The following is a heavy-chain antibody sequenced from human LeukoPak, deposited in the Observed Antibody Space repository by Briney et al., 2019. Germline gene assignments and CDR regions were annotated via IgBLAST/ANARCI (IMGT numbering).Heavy chain of an antibody. CDR2: INHSGST. J-gene: IGHJ3*02. Sequence: PSETLSLTCAVYGGSFSGYYWSWIRQPPGKGLEWIGEINHSGSTNYNPSLKSRVTISVDTSKNQFSLKLSSVTAADTAVYYCARIRFWSGYYAFDIWGQGTMVTVSS. CDR3: ARIRFWSGYYAFDI. V-gene: IGHV4-34*01. D-gene: IGHD3-3*01. CDR1: GGSFSGYY.